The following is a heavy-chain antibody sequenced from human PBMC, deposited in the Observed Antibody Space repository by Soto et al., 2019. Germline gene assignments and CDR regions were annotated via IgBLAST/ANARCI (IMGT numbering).Heavy chain of an antibody. V-gene: IGHV3-33*01. CDR2: FWYDGSKK. D-gene: IGHD2-2*01. Sequence: GGSLRLSCAASGFTFSGYGMHWVRQAPGKGLEWVALFWYDGSKKYYADSVKGRFTISRDNSKNTLYLQMNSLRAEDTAVYYCAREADCSSTSCAFDYWGQATLVTVSS. J-gene: IGHJ4*02. CDR3: AREADCSSTSCAFDY. CDR1: GFTFSGYG.